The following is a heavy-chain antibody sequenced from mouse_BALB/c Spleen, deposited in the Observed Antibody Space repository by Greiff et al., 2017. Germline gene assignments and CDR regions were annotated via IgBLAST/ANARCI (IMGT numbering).Heavy chain of an antibody. CDR3: APNWDVGIDY. D-gene: IGHD4-1*01. J-gene: IGHJ2*01. V-gene: IGHV14-3*02. Sequence: VQLQQSGAELVKPGASVKLSCTASGFNIKDSYMHWVKQRPEQGLEWIGRIDPANGNTKYDPKFQGKATITADTSSNTAYLQLSSLTSEDTAVYYYAPNWDVGIDYWGQGTTLTVSS. CDR2: IDPANGNT. CDR1: GFNIKDSY.